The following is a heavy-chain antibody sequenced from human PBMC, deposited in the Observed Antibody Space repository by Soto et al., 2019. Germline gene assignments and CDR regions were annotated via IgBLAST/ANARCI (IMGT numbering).Heavy chain of an antibody. V-gene: IGHV6-1*01. CDR1: GDRLSTTGVA. D-gene: IGHD1-26*01. J-gene: IGHJ4*02. Sequence: PSQTLSLTCAISGDRLSTTGVAWNWIRQSPARGLEWLGRTYYRSKWISESALSVKSRLDINSDTSKNQFSLQLNSVIPDDTAVYYCARDYSRAFDYWGPGILVTVSS. CDR2: TYYRSKWIS. CDR3: ARDYSRAFDY.